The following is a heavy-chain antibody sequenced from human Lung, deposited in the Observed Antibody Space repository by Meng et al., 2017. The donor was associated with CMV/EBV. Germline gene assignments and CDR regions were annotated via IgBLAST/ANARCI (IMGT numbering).Heavy chain of an antibody. CDR1: GYNFASYW. CDR3: ARPSSNSGYYFARDV. CDR2: IYPGDSDT. V-gene: IGHV5-51*01. D-gene: IGHD4-23*01. Sequence: KVSCKGSGYNFASYWIGWVRQMPGKGLEWMGIIYPGDSDTRYSPSFQGHVTISVDKSISTAYLQWSSLKASDTAMYYCARPSSNSGYYFARDVWGQGTXVTVSS. J-gene: IGHJ6*02.